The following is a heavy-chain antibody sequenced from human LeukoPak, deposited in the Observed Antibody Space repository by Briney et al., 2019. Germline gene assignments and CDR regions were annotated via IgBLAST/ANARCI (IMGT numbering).Heavy chain of an antibody. CDR1: DESFINYY. CDR3: ARRIYYGSGSPRRFDP. D-gene: IGHD3-10*01. Sequence: SETLSLTCAVSDESFINYYWSWLRQAPGKGLEWIGEINGSGITNYKASLKSRVSISVDVSKKEIYLRLSSVTAAETAVYYCARRIYYGSGSPRRFDPWGHGTRVVVSS. J-gene: IGHJ5*02. CDR2: INGSGIT. V-gene: IGHV4-34*01.